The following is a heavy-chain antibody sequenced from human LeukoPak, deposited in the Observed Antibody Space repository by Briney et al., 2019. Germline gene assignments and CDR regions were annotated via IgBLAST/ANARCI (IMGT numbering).Heavy chain of an antibody. V-gene: IGHV3-21*05. D-gene: IGHD2-2*01. CDR1: GFTFSRYA. Sequence: PGGSLRLSCAASGFTFSRYAMNWVRQAPGKGLEWVSYINTDSSDIHYADSVKGRLTISRDNARNTLYLQLSGLRAEDSGVYYCARDTFQPGLIDSWGQGTLVTVSS. CDR2: INTDSSDI. J-gene: IGHJ4*02. CDR3: ARDTFQPGLIDS.